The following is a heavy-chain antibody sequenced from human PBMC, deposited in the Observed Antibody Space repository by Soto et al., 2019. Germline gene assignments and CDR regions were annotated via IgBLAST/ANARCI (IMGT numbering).Heavy chain of an antibody. CDR3: ARRYSSTWYDWFDP. J-gene: IGHJ5*02. V-gene: IGHV4-39*01. D-gene: IGHD6-13*01. Sequence: SETLSPTCTVFGGSILGSSYPWGWVRQPPGKGLEWIGSVPSSGSTYYNPPLKSPVTISVDTSKNQFSLNLTSVTAADTAVYYCARRYSSTWYDWFDPWGQGSLVTVSS. CDR2: VPSSGST. CDR1: GGSILGSSYP.